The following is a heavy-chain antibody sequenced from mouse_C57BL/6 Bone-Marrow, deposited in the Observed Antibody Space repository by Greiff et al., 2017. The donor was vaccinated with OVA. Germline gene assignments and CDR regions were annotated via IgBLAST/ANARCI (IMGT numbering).Heavy chain of an antibody. CDR1: GYAFTNYL. CDR3: AREEDWSWFAY. D-gene: IGHD4-1*01. J-gene: IGHJ3*01. V-gene: IGHV1-54*01. CDR2: INPGSGGT. Sequence: VQLQQSGAELVRPGPSVKVSCKASGYAFTNYLIEWVKQRPGQGLEWIGVINPGSGGTNYNEKFKGKATLTADKSSSTAYMQLSSLTSEDSAVYFCAREEDWSWFAYWGQGTLVTVSA.